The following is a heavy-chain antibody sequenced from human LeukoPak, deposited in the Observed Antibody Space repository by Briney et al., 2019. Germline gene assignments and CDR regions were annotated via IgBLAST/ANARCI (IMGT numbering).Heavy chain of an antibody. J-gene: IGHJ4*02. CDR3: AKDQGGDYDR. D-gene: IGHD4-17*01. V-gene: IGHV3-30*18. CDR2: ISYDGSNK. CDR1: GFTFSSYG. Sequence: GGSLRLSCAASGFTFSSYGMHWVRQAPGKGLEWVAVISYDGSNKYYADSVKGRFTISRDNSKNTLYLQMNSLRAEDTAVYYCAKDQGGDYDRWGQGTLVTVSS.